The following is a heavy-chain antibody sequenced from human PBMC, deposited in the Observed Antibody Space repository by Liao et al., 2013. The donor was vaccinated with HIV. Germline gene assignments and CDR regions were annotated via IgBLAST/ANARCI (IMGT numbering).Heavy chain of an antibody. V-gene: IGHV4-61*02. CDR2: IYTSGST. D-gene: IGHD5-24*01. J-gene: IGHJ3*02. Sequence: QVQLQESGPGLVKPSQTLSLTCTVSGGSISSGSHYWSWIRQPAGKGLEWIGRIYTSGSTNYNPSLKSRVTISVDTSKNQFSLKLSSVTAADTAVYYCARRDGYNSFDIWGQGTMVTVSS. CDR1: GGSISSGSHY. CDR3: ARRDGYNSFDI.